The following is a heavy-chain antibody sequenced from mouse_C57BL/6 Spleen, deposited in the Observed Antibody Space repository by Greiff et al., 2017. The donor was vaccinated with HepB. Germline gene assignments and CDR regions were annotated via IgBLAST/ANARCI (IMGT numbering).Heavy chain of an antibody. Sequence: EVKLMESGGGLVQPGGSLKLSCAASGFTFSDYYMYWVRQTPEKRLEWVAYISNGGGSTYYPDTVKGRFTISRDNAKNTLYLQMSRLKSEDTAMYYCASARDGYYWYFDVGGTGTTVTVSS. CDR1: GFTFSDYY. D-gene: IGHD2-3*01. J-gene: IGHJ1*03. CDR2: ISNGGGST. CDR3: ASARDGYYWYFDV. V-gene: IGHV5-12*01.